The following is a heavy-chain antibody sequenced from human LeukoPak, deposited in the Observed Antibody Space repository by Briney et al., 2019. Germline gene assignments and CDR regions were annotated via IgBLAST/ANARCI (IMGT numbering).Heavy chain of an antibody. J-gene: IGHJ6*04. CDR2: VNTRGSII. CDR1: GFTFSDYY. V-gene: IGHV3-11*04. CDR3: AELGITMIGGV. Sequence: GGSLRLSCAASGFTFSDYYMNWIRQAPGKGLEWVSYVNTRGSIIYYADSVKGRFSISRDNAKNSLYLQMNSLRAEDTAVYYCAELGITMIGGVWAKGTTVTISS. D-gene: IGHD3-10*02.